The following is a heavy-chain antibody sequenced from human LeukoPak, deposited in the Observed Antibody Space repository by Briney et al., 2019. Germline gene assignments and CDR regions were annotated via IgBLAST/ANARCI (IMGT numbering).Heavy chain of an antibody. CDR3: EKGPHIVVVPGTTWFDP. CDR2: MSGSGAST. Sequence: GGSLRLSCAASGFTFSSYAMSWVRQAPGKGLEWVAAMSGSGASTYYAYSVKGLFTISRDNSKNTLYLQMNSLRADDTAIYHYEKGPHIVVVPGTTWFDPWGQGSLVTVSS. CDR1: GFTFSSYA. J-gene: IGHJ5*02. D-gene: IGHD2-21*01. V-gene: IGHV3-23*01.